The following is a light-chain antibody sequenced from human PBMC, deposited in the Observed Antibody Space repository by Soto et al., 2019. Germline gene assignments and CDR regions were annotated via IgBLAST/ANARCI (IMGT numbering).Light chain of an antibody. CDR1: QSVTSNY. Sequence: EIVLTQSPATLSLSPGERATLSCRASQSVTSNYLAWYQQKPGQAPRLLIYGASSRATAIPDRFSGSGSGTDFTLTISRLEPEDFAVYHCQQYGDSPQTFGQGTKVEIK. CDR3: QQYGDSPQT. J-gene: IGKJ1*01. V-gene: IGKV3-20*01. CDR2: GAS.